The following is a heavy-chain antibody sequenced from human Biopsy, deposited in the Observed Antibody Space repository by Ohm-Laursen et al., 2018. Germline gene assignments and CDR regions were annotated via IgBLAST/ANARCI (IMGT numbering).Heavy chain of an antibody. D-gene: IGHD2/OR15-2a*01. Sequence: TQTLTLTCTLSGFSLNSRGMPVTWIRQPPGKALEWLARHEWDDAKLYNASKKARLTISKGTSGDHVVLTLSDVDPVDTGTYYCARIPIPTFSTALVYRHRRHLQGLDVWGQGTTVIVSS. CDR2: HEWDDAK. CDR1: GFSLNSRGMP. V-gene: IGHV2-70*04. J-gene: IGHJ6*02. CDR3: ARIPIPTFSTALVYRHRRHLQGLDV.